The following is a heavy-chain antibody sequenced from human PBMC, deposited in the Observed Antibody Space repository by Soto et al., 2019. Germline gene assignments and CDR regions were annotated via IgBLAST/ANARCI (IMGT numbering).Heavy chain of an antibody. CDR1: GFTFSSYW. Sequence: EVQLVESGGGLVQPGGSLRLACAASGFTFSSYWMHCVRPAPGKGLFWGSRSNTDGSNTSYADSVKGRFSISRDNAKNPLYLQMNSLGAEDRAVYYCASLPDGGWWDYWGQGTLVTVSS. CDR3: ASLPDGGWWDY. CDR2: SNTDGSNT. J-gene: IGHJ4*02. D-gene: IGHD6-19*01. V-gene: IGHV3-74*01.